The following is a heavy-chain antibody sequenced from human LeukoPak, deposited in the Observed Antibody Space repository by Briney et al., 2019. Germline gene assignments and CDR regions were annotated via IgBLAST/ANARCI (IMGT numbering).Heavy chain of an antibody. CDR1: GYSFTTYW. Sequence: GESLKISSKGSGYSFTTYWIGWVRQMPGEGLEWRGIIYPGDSDTRSSPSFQGQVTVSADKSINTAYLQWSSLKASDTAMYYCARIRIAAALDAFDIWGQGTMVTVSS. V-gene: IGHV5-51*01. CDR3: ARIRIAAALDAFDI. D-gene: IGHD6-13*01. J-gene: IGHJ3*02. CDR2: IYPGDSDT.